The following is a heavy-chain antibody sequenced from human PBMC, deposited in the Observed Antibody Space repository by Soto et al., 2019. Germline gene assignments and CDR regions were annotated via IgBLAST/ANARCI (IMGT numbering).Heavy chain of an antibody. CDR2: ISYDGSNK. J-gene: IGHJ6*02. V-gene: IGHV3-30-3*01. CDR3: ARDPPERGWYPLSYYYYGMDV. CDR1: GFTFSSYA. D-gene: IGHD6-19*01. Sequence: GGSLRLSCAASGFTFSSYAMHWVRQAPGKGLEWVAVISYDGSNKYYADSVKGRFTISRDNSKNTLYLQMNSLRAEDTAVYYCARDPPERGWYPLSYYYYGMDVWGQGTTVTVSS.